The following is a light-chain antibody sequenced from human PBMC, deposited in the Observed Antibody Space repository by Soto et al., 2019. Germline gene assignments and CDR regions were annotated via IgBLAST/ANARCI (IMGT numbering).Light chain of an antibody. CDR1: QNIRNW. Sequence: IQMTQSPSTLSASIVYRVTMTFRASQNIRNWLAWYQQKPGKAPKLLIYAASSLQSGVPSRFSGSGSGTDFTLTISSLQPEDFATYYCQQSYGTPPITFGQGTRLEI. CDR2: AAS. V-gene: IGKV1-39*01. J-gene: IGKJ5*01. CDR3: QQSYGTPPIT.